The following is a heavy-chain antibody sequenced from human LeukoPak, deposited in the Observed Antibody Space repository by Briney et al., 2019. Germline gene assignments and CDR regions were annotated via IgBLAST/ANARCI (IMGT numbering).Heavy chain of an antibody. CDR3: ARQGEAMDPFDY. CDR2: IYPGDSDT. CDR1: GYSFTSYW. J-gene: IGHJ4*02. Sequence: GEFLKISCKDSGYSFTSYWIGWVRQMPGKGLEWMGIIYPGDSDTRYSPSFQGQVTISADKSIDTAYLQWSSLKASDTAIYHCARQGEAMDPFDYWGQGTLVTVSS. D-gene: IGHD5-18*01. V-gene: IGHV5-51*01.